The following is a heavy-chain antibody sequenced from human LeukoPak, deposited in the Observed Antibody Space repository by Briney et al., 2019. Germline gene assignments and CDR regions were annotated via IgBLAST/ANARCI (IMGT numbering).Heavy chain of an antibody. V-gene: IGHV5-51*01. CDR1: GYTYNNFW. CDR3: ARYTDHYYFDY. Sequence: VESLKISCKTSGYTYNNFWIAWVRQMPGKGLEWMGIIYPCDSDTRYSPSFQGQVTISADKSISTAYLQWSSLNTSDTAIYYCARYTDHYYFDYWGQGTLVTVSS. CDR2: IYPCDSDT. D-gene: IGHD1-1*01. J-gene: IGHJ4*02.